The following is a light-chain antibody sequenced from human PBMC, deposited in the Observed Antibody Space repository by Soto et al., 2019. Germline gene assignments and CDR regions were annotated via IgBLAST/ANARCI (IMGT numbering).Light chain of an antibody. V-gene: IGKV3-20*01. CDR3: QQYGSSLWT. CDR1: QSVSSSY. Sequence: EIVLTQSPGTLSLSPEERATLSCRASQSVSSSYVAWYQQKPGQAPMLLIYGASSRATGIPDRFSGSGSGTDFTLTISRLEPEDFAVYYCQQYGSSLWTFGQGTKVEIK. J-gene: IGKJ1*01. CDR2: GAS.